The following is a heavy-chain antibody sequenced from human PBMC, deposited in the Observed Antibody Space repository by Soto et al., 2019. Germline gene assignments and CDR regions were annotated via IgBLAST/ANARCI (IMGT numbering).Heavy chain of an antibody. CDR2: VYTSDYT. CDR1: GASIRSYY. V-gene: IGHV4-4*08. D-gene: IGHD2-15*01. CDR3: ARGFCSGGSCYSRSYYYGMDV. J-gene: IGHJ6*02. Sequence: SETLSLTCSVSGASIRSYYWHWIRQPPGKGLEWIGYVYTSDYTRYSSSLKSRVTISVDTPKNQLSLKLSSVTAADTAVYYCARGFCSGGSCYSRSYYYGMDVWGQGTTVTVSS.